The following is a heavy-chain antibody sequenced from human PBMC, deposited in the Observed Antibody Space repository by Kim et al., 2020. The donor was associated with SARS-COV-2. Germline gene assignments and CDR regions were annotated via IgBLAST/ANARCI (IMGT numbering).Heavy chain of an antibody. V-gene: IGHV1-18*01. J-gene: IGHJ4*02. D-gene: IGHD1-26*01. CDR3: ARDDKWELRPFDY. Sequence: YAQKLQGRVTMTTDISTSTAYMELRSLRSDDTAVYYCARDDKWELRPFDYWGQGTLVTVSS.